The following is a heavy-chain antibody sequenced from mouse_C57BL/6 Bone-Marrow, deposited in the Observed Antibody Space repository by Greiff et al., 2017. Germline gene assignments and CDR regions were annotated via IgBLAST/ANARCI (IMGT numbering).Heavy chain of an antibody. CDR3: TTAGVYYSNYGFAY. V-gene: IGHV14-1*01. Sequence: EVHLVESGAELVRPGASVKLSCTASGFNINDYYMHWVKQRPEQGLEWIGRIDPEDGDTEYAPKFQGKATMTADTSSNTAYLQLSSLTSEDSAVYDYTTAGVYYSNYGFAYWGQGTLVTVSA. CDR1: GFNINDYY. CDR2: IDPEDGDT. J-gene: IGHJ3*01. D-gene: IGHD2-5*01.